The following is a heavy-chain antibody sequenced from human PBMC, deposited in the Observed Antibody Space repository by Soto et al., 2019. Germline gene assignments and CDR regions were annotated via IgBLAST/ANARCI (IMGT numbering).Heavy chain of an antibody. D-gene: IGHD3-22*01. CDR2: IYHSGST. Sequence: QLQLQESGSGLVKPSQILSLTCAVSGGSISSGGYSWSWIRQPPGKGLEWIGYIYHSGSTYYNPSLKSRVTISVDRSKNQFSLKLSSVTAADTAVYYCASFPYYYDSSGYYHRDYWGQGTLVTVSS. CDR1: GGSISSGGYS. J-gene: IGHJ4*02. V-gene: IGHV4-30-2*01. CDR3: ASFPYYYDSSGYYHRDY.